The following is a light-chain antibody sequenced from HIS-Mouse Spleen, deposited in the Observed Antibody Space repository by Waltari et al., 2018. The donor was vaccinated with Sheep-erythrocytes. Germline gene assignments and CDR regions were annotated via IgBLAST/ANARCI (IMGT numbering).Light chain of an antibody. J-gene: IGKJ3*01. V-gene: IGKV1-5*03. Sequence: DIQMTQSPSTLSASVGDRVTITCRASQSISSWLAWYQQKPGKAPKLLSYKASSLESGVPSRFSGSGSGTEFTLTISSLQPDDFATYYCQQYNSLGPGTKVDIK. CDR1: QSISSW. CDR3: QQYNS. CDR2: KAS.